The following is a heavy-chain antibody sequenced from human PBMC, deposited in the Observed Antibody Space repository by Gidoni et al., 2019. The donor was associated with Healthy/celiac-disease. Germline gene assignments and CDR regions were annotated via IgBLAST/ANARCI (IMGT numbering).Heavy chain of an antibody. CDR3: ARECPLYYDSSGYDSCAFDI. CDR2: INPNSGGT. Sequence: QVQLVQSGAEVKKPGASVKVSCKASGYTFTGYYMHWVRQAPGQGLEWMGWINPNSGGTNYAQKFQGRVTMTRDTSISTAYMELSRLRSDDTAVYYCARECPLYYDSSGYDSCAFDIWGQGTMVTVSS. D-gene: IGHD3-22*01. CDR1: GYTFTGYY. V-gene: IGHV1-2*02. J-gene: IGHJ3*02.